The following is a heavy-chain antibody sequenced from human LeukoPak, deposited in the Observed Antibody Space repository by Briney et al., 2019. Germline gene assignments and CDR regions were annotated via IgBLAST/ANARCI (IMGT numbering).Heavy chain of an antibody. D-gene: IGHD5-24*01. CDR1: GYTFTSYG. J-gene: IGHJ4*02. CDR2: ISAYNGDT. Sequence: ASVKVSCKASGYTFTSYGFSWVRQAPGRGLEWMGWISAYNGDTNYAQKVQGRVTMTTDTFTSTAYMELRSLRSDDTAVYYCAGDSVAMSTIRDFGYWGQGTLVTVSS. V-gene: IGHV1-18*01. CDR3: AGDSVAMSTIRDFGY.